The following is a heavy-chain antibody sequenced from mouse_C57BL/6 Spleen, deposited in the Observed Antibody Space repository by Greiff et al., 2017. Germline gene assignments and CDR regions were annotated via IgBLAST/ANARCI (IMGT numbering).Heavy chain of an antibody. CDR2: ISGGGGNT. CDR3: ARPEMDY. CDR1: GFTFSSYT. V-gene: IGHV5-9*01. J-gene: IGHJ4*01. Sequence: EVQLVESGGGLVKPGWSLKLSCAASGFTFSSYTMSWVRQTPEKRLEWVATISGGGGNTYYPDMVKGRFTISRDKAKNTLYLQMSSLRSEDTALYYCARPEMDYWGQGTSGTVSS.